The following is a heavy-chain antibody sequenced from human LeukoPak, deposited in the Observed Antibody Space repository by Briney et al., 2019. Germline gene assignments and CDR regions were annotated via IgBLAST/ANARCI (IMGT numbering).Heavy chain of an antibody. Sequence: TGGSLRLSCAASGFTFDNFAMHWVRQAPGKGLEWVSGITWNSRVKTYTPSVKGRFTISRDNSKNTLYLQMNSLRAEDTAVYYCVRDGYNYGSVFDYWGQGTLVTVSS. CDR1: GFTFDNFA. V-gene: IGHV3-9*01. D-gene: IGHD5-18*01. J-gene: IGHJ4*02. CDR2: ITWNSRVK. CDR3: VRDGYNYGSVFDY.